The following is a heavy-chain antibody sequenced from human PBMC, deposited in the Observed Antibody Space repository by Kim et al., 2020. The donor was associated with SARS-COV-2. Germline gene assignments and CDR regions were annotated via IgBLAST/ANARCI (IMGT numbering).Heavy chain of an antibody. D-gene: IGHD3-10*01. CDR3: ARDATMVRGVIRNPHYYGMDV. CDR1: GFTFSSYA. J-gene: IGHJ6*02. V-gene: IGHV3-30*04. Sequence: GGSLRLSCAASGFTFSSYAMHWVRQAPGKGLEWVAVISYDGSNKYYADSVKGRFTISRDNSKNTLYLQMNSLRAEDTAVYYCARDATMVRGVIRNPHYYGMDVWGQGTTVTVSS. CDR2: ISYDGSNK.